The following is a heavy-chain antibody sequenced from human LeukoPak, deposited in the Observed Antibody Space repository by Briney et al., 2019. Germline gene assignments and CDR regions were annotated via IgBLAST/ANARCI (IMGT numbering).Heavy chain of an antibody. CDR3: ARDLREPAVSYYMDV. Sequence: GGSLRLSCAASGFTFSSYWMSWVRQAPGKGLEWVANIKQDGSEKYYVDSVKGRFTISRDNAKNSLYLQMNSLRAEDTAVYYCARDLREPAVSYYMDVWGKGTTVTVSS. V-gene: IGHV3-7*01. J-gene: IGHJ6*03. D-gene: IGHD2-2*01. CDR2: IKQDGSEK. CDR1: GFTFSSYW.